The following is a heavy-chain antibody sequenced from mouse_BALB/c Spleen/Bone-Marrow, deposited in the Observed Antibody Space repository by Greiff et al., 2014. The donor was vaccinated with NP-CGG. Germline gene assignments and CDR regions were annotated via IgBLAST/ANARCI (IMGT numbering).Heavy chain of an antibody. V-gene: IGHV1-4*01. CDR3: TRRAAYYFDY. CDR2: INPSSVYS. D-gene: IGHD3-3*01. CDR1: GYTFTSYP. J-gene: IGHJ2*01. Sequence: QVQLKESGAELARPGASVKMSCKASGYTFTSYPMNWVKQRPGQGLEWIGYINPSSVYSNYNQKFKDKATLTADKSSSTAYMQLSSLTSEDSAVYYCTRRAAYYFDYWGQGTTLTVSS.